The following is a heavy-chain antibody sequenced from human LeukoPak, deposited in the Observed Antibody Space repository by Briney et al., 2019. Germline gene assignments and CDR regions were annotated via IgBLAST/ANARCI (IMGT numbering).Heavy chain of an antibody. CDR2: ISHDGGNT. CDR1: AISFKNYA. J-gene: IGHJ4*02. CDR3: ASGPSTGVHRGYIVS. V-gene: IGHV3-30-3*01. D-gene: IGHD1-1*01. Sequence: GRSLRLSCAASAISFKNYAIHWVRRAPGRGLEWVAIISHDGGNTYYADSVKGRFSISRDNSKNTVSLQMNSLRTEDTAVFYCASGPSTGVHRGYIVSWGQGTLVTVSS.